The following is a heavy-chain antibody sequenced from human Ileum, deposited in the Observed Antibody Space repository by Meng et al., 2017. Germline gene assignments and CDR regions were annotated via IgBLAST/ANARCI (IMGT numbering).Heavy chain of an antibody. D-gene: IGHD6-13*01. CDR2: IRSKANNYAT. CDR1: GFSFSDSS. CDR3: TRLYSAG. Sequence: VQLGESGVALVQPGGSLKLSCAASGFSFSDSSMHWVRQASGKGLEWVGHIRSKANNYATAYAASVKGRFTISRDESKNTAYLQMSSLKTEDTAVYYCTRLYSAGWGQGTLVTVSS. V-gene: IGHV3-73*02. J-gene: IGHJ4*02.